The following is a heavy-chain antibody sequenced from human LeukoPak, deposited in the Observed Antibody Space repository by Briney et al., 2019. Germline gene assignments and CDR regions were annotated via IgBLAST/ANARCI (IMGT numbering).Heavy chain of an antibody. Sequence: PGGSLRLSCAASAFTFDNYWMSWVRQAPGKGLEWVANIKPDGSEKHYVDSVEGRFTISRDNTKNSVYLQMNSLRAEDTAVYYCAKHSDIAGPTYLDYWGQGTLVTVSP. CDR2: IKPDGSEK. CDR3: AKHSDIAGPTYLDY. CDR1: AFTFDNYW. D-gene: IGHD5-12*01. V-gene: IGHV3-7*03. J-gene: IGHJ4*02.